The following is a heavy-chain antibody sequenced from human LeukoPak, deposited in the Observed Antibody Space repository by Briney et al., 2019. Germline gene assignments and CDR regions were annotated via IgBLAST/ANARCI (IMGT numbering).Heavy chain of an antibody. CDR3: AGSITRPDAFDI. V-gene: IGHV3-23*01. CDR2: ISGSGGST. J-gene: IGHJ3*02. CDR1: GFTFSSYG. Sequence: PGGSLRLSCAASGFTFSSYGMSWVRQAPGKGLEWVSAISGSGGSTYYADSVKGRFTISRDNSKNTLYLQMNSLRAEDTAVYYCAGSITRPDAFDIWGQGTMVTVSS. D-gene: IGHD3-10*01.